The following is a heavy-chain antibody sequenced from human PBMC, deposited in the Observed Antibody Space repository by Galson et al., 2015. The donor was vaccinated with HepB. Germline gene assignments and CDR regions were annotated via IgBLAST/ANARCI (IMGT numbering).Heavy chain of an antibody. CDR3: AREGDPHIYWSALDF. D-gene: IGHD3-3*01. V-gene: IGHV3-66*01. CDR2: IYPSGAT. Sequence: SLRLSCAVSGFRVSESFLSWVRQVPERGLEYVSDIYPSGATYYRDSVRGRFTMSRDAFQNSLYLQMNSLRADDTAVYYCAREGDPHIYWSALDFWGQGILVTVSS. J-gene: IGHJ4*02. CDR1: GFRVSESF.